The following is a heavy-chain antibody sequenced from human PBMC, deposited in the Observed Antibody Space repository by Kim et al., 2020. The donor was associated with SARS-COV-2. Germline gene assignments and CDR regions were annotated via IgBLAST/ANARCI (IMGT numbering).Heavy chain of an antibody. D-gene: IGHD3-3*01. J-gene: IGHJ4*02. Sequence: NYAQRFQGRVTMTRDTSISTAYMELSRLRSDDTAVYYCARVGRSVLRFLDWGQGTLVTVSS. V-gene: IGHV1-2*02. CDR3: ARVGRSVLRFLD.